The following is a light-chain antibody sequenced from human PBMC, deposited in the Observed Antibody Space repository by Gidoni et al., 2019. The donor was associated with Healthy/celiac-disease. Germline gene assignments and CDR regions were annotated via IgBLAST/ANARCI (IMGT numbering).Light chain of an antibody. V-gene: IGKV2-28*01. Sequence: DVVMTQSPLSLPVTPGEPASISCRSSQSLLHSNGYDYLDWYLQKPGQSPQLLIYLGSNRASGVPDRFSGSGSGTDFTLKISRGEAEDVGIYYCMQALQTPITFVQGTRLDIK. CDR2: LGS. CDR3: MQALQTPIT. J-gene: IGKJ5*01. CDR1: QSLLHSNGYDY.